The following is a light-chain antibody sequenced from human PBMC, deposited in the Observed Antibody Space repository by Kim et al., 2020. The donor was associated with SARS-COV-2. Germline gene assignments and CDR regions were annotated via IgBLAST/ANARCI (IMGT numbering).Light chain of an antibody. CDR3: QSYDSSNWV. J-gene: IGLJ3*02. Sequence: NFMLTQPHSVSESPGKTVTISCTRSSGSIASNYVQWYQQRPGSAPTTVIYEDNQRPSGVPDRFSGSTDSSYNSASLAISGLKTEDEADYYCQSYDSSNWVFGGGTQLTVL. CDR1: SGSIASNY. CDR2: EDN. V-gene: IGLV6-57*04.